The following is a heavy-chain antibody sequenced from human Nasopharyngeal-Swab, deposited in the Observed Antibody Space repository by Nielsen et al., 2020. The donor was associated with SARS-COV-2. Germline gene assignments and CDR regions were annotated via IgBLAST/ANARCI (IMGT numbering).Heavy chain of an antibody. Sequence: WIRQPPGKGLEWIGYIYHTGTTNYNPSLKSRVIISIDTSKNQFSVKLSSVTAADTAVYYCARERRDGYNSVCYFDYWGQGTLVTVSS. J-gene: IGHJ4*02. V-gene: IGHV4-59*01. CDR3: ARERRDGYNSVCYFDY. CDR2: IYHTGTT. D-gene: IGHD5-24*01.